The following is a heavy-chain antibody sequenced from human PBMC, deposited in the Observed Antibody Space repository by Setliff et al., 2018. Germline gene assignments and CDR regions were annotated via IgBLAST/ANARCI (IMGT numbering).Heavy chain of an antibody. D-gene: IGHD2-15*01. CDR1: GYTFTSYG. V-gene: IGHV1-18*01. J-gene: IGHJ2*01. CDR2: ISAYNGNT. CDR3: ARVVGSGGNGGHWYFDL. Sequence: ASVKVSCKASGYTFTSYGISWVRQAPGQGLEWTGWISAYNGNTNYAQKLQGRVTMTTDTSTSTAYMELRSLRSGDTAVYYCARVVGSGGNGGHWYFDLWGRGTLVTVSS.